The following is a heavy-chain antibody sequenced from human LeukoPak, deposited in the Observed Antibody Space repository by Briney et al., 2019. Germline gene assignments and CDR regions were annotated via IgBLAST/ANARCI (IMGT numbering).Heavy chain of an antibody. D-gene: IGHD3-22*01. CDR1: GFTFDDYA. Sequence: GGSLRLSCAASGFTFDDYAMHWVRQAPGKGLEWVSLISGVGGSTYYADSVKGRFTISRDNSKNSLYLQMNSLRTEDTALYYCAKELLHYYDSSGYYSYWGQGTLVTVSS. CDR3: AKELLHYYDSSGYYSY. CDR2: ISGVGGST. V-gene: IGHV3-43*02. J-gene: IGHJ4*02.